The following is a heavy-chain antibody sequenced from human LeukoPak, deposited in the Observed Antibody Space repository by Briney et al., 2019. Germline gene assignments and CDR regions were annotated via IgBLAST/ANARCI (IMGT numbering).Heavy chain of an antibody. CDR2: IKQDGSEK. CDR3: ARDRVGYSAYYFDY. CDR1: GFTFSRHW. D-gene: IGHD2-15*01. J-gene: IGHJ4*02. Sequence: PGGSLRLSCEASGFTFSRHWMSWVRQVPGKRLEWVANIKQDGSEKYYVDSVKGRFTISRDNAKNSLYLQMNSLRAEDTAVYYCARDRVGYSAYYFDYWGQGTLVTVSS. V-gene: IGHV3-7*01.